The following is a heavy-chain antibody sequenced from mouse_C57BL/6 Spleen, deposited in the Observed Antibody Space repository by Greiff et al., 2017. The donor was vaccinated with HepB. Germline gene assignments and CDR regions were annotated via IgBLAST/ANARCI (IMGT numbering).Heavy chain of an antibody. J-gene: IGHJ3*01. CDR1: GYAFSSSW. Sequence: QVQLQQSGPELVKPGASVKISCKASGYAFSSSWMNWVKQRPGKGLEWIGRIYPGDGDTNYNGKFKGKATLTADKSSSTAYMQLSGLTSEDSAVYFCAPYYGYDGAWFAYWGQGTLVTVSA. D-gene: IGHD2-9*01. V-gene: IGHV1-82*01. CDR3: APYYGYDGAWFAY. CDR2: IYPGDGDT.